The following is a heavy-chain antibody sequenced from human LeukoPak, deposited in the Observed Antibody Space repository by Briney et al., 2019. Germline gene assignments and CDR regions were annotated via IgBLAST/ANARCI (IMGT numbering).Heavy chain of an antibody. V-gene: IGHV3-66*01. CDR1: GFTVSRVY. CDR2: IFTTGGT. Sequence: GGSLRLSCAASGFTVSRVYMSWVRQTPGKGLEWVSVIFTTGGTKYADSVKGRFTISRDNAKNTLYLQMNSLRAEDTAVYYCARDQPYSNYYYYYMDVWGKGTTVTVSS. D-gene: IGHD4-11*01. CDR3: ARDQPYSNYYYYYMDV. J-gene: IGHJ6*03.